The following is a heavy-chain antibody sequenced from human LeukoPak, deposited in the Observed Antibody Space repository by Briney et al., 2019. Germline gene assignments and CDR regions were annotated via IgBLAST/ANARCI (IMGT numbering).Heavy chain of an antibody. J-gene: IGHJ4*02. CDR2: IYYSGST. D-gene: IGHD3-22*01. CDR1: GGSISSSY. CDR3: ARGGVYCYDSSGYYPGDEY. Sequence: PSQTLSLTCTVSGGSISSSYCSSVRQPPRKGLEWLGYIYYSGSTNYHPSLKSRVTISVDTSKNQFSLELSSVTAADTAVYYCARGGVYCYDSSGYYPGDEYWGQGTLVTVSS. V-gene: IGHV4-59*01.